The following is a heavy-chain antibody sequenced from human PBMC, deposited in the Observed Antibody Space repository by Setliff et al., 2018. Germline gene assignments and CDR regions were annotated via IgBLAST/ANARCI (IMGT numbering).Heavy chain of an antibody. V-gene: IGHV1-69*05. Sequence: EASVKVSCKASGGTFSSYGISWVRQAPGQGLEWMGGTIPIFGTTNYAQKFQGRVTIITDESTSTAYMELSSLTSADTAVYYCAREGVDTRSSTDYRYYMDVWGKGTTVTVSS. CDR1: GGTFSSYG. D-gene: IGHD5-18*01. CDR3: AREGVDTRSSTDYRYYMDV. CDR2: TIPIFGTT. J-gene: IGHJ6*03.